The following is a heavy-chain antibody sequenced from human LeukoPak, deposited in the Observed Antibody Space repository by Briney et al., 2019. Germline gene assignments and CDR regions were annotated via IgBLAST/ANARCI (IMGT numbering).Heavy chain of an antibody. CDR1: GDSINSYY. Sequence: QASETLSLTCTVSGDSINSYYWSWIRQPPGKGLEWLGYIYYRGSADYNPSLKSRVTISIDTSKNQFSLKLTSVTAADTAVYYCARLLHDWFDSWGQGTLVTVSS. CDR2: IYYRGSA. D-gene: IGHD4-11*01. J-gene: IGHJ5*01. V-gene: IGHV4-59*08. CDR3: ARLLHDWFDS.